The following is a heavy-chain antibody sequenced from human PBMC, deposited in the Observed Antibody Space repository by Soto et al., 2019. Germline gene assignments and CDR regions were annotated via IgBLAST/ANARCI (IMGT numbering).Heavy chain of an antibody. CDR2: ISGSGGST. CDR3: AYLDIVVVVAATS. J-gene: IGHJ4*02. CDR1: GFTFSSYA. Sequence: GGSLRLSCAASGFTFSSYAMSWVRQAPGKGLEWVSAISGSGGSTYYADSVKGRFTISRDNSKNTLYLQMNSLRAEDTAVYYCAYLDIVVVVAATSWGQGTLVTVSS. V-gene: IGHV3-23*01. D-gene: IGHD2-15*01.